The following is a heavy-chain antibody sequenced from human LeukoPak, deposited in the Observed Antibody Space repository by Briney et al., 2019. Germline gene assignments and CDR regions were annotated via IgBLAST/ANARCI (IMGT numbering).Heavy chain of an antibody. CDR1: GFTFSSYA. J-gene: IGHJ4*02. CDR2: ISYDGSNK. D-gene: IGHD6-19*01. V-gene: IGHV3-30-3*01. CDR3: AKVGGYSSGWYLSDY. Sequence: GGSLRLSCAASGFTFSSYAMHWVRQAPGKGLEWVAVISYDGSNKYYADSVKGRFTISRDNSKNTLYLQMNSLRAEDTAVYYCAKVGGYSSGWYLSDYWGQGTLVTVSS.